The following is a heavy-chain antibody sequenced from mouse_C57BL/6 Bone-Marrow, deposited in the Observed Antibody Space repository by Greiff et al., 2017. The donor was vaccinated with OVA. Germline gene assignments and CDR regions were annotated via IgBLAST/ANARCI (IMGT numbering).Heavy chain of an antibody. J-gene: IGHJ4*01. Sequence: QVQLQQSGAELVKPGASVKMSCKASGYAFTSSWINWVKQRPGKGLEWIGRIYPGDGDTNYNGKFKGKATLTVDKSSSTAYMQLSSLTSEDSAVYFCARRGYYAMDYWGQGTSVTVSS. CDR3: ARRGYYAMDY. V-gene: IGHV1-82*01. CDR1: GYAFTSSW. CDR2: IYPGDGDT.